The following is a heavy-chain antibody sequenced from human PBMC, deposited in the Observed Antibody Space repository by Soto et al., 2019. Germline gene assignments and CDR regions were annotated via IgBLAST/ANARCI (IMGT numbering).Heavy chain of an antibody. CDR3: ARSLQRHPGPAFDF. CDR1: GGSISSYY. Sequence: SETLSLTCAVSGGSISSYYWSWIRQPPGKGLEWIGYIYYSGSTNYNPSLKSRVTISVDTSKNQFSLKLTSVTAADTAVYYCARSLQRHPGPAFDFWGQGTMVTVSS. J-gene: IGHJ3*01. D-gene: IGHD1-1*01. V-gene: IGHV4-59*01. CDR2: IYYSGST.